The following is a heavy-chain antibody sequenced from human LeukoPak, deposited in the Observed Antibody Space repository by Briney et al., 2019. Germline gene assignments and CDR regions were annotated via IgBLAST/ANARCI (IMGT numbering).Heavy chain of an antibody. D-gene: IGHD5-24*01. CDR2: IRYDGGNK. CDR1: GFTFSSYG. CDR3: VRDNYGVDY. J-gene: IGHJ4*02. V-gene: IGHV3-30*02. Sequence: GGSLRLSCAASGFTFSSYGMPWVRQAPGKGLEWVAFIRYDGGNKYYADSVKGRFTISRDNAKNTLYLQMNSLRVEDTAMYYCVRDNYGVDYWGQGTLVTVSS.